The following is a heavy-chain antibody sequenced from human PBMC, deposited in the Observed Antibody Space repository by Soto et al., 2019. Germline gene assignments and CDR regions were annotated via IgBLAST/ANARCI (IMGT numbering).Heavy chain of an antibody. J-gene: IGHJ3*02. CDR2: IYWDDDK. CDR3: AHSQPLFSYDSSGYLDAFDI. CDR1: GFSLSTSGVG. D-gene: IGHD3-22*01. V-gene: IGHV2-5*02. Sequence: SGPTLVNPTQTLTLTCTFSGFSLSTSGVGVGWIRQPPGKALEWLALIYWDDDKRYSPSLKSRLTITKDTSKNQVVLTMTNMDPVDTATYYCAHSQPLFSYDSSGYLDAFDIWGQGTMVTVSS.